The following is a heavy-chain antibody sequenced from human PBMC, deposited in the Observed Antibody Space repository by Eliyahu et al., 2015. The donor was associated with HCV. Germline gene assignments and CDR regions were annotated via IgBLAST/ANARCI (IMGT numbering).Heavy chain of an antibody. CDR1: GFSFXESA. V-gene: IGHV3-43*02. CDR2: ISXDGGTT. CDR3: AKDSYCSNDNCFSLIIDY. J-gene: IGHJ4*01. D-gene: IGHD2-21*02. Sequence: EVQLVESGGGVVQPGGSLRLSCAASGFSFXESAMSWVRQSPGKGLEWVSLISXDGGTTYYADSVKGRFSISRDNSRNSLYLQMNNLSTEDTAFYYCAKDSYCSNDNCFSLIIDYWGHGTLVTVSS.